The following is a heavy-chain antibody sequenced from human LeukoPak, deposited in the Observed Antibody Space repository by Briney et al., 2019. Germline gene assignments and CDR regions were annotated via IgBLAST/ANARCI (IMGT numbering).Heavy chain of an antibody. Sequence: GESLKISCKGSGYSFTSYWIGWVRQMPGKGLECMGIIYPGDSDTRYSPSFQGQVTISADKSISTAYLQWSSLKASDTAMYYCARAPWITFGTSDYYFDYWGQGTLVTVSS. CDR2: IYPGDSDT. J-gene: IGHJ4*02. CDR3: ARAPWITFGTSDYYFDY. V-gene: IGHV5-51*01. CDR1: GYSFTSYW. D-gene: IGHD3-16*01.